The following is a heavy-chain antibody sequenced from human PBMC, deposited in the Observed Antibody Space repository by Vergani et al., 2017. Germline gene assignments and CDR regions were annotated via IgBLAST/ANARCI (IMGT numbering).Heavy chain of an antibody. CDR3: ARSSNWGSTGFDY. CDR2: IAWDDDK. CDR1: GFSLSTSGMR. Sequence: QVTLKESGPALVKPTQTLTLTCTFSGFSLSTSGMRVSWIRQPPGKALEWLARIAWDDDKFYNTSLKTRLTISKETSKIQVVLTRTNMDPVDTATYYCARSSNWGSTGFDYWGQGTLVTVSS. J-gene: IGHJ4*02. D-gene: IGHD7-27*01. V-gene: IGHV2-70*04.